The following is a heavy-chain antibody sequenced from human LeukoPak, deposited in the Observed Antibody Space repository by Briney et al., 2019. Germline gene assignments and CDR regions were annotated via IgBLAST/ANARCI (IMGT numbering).Heavy chain of an antibody. Sequence: GGSLRLSCAASGFTFSNAWMSWVRQAPGKGLEWIGRIKNKADGGTKDYAAPVKGRFTILRDDSKNTLYLLMNSLRTEDTAVYYCSPLGGSGYHDYWSFDLWGRGTLVTVSS. J-gene: IGHJ2*01. CDR3: SPLGGSGYHDYWSFDL. CDR2: IKNKADGGTK. D-gene: IGHD3-22*01. CDR1: GFTFSNAW. V-gene: IGHV3-15*01.